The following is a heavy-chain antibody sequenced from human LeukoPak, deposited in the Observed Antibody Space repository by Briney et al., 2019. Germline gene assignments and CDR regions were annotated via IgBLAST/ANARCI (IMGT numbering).Heavy chain of an antibody. V-gene: IGHV3-23*01. CDR2: ISGSGGST. Sequence: GGSLRLSCAASGFTFSSYAMSWVRQAPGEGLEWVSGISGSGGSTYYADSVKGRFTISRDNSKNTLYLQMNSLTDEDTAVYYCAKKWGVGTTTLDYFDYWGQGTLVTVSS. D-gene: IGHD1-26*01. J-gene: IGHJ4*02. CDR1: GFTFSSYA. CDR3: AKKWGVGTTTLDYFDY.